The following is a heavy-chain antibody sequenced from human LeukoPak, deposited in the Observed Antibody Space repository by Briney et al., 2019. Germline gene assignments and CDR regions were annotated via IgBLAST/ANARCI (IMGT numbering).Heavy chain of an antibody. CDR3: AKDSTRVVVVPAASPLDV. D-gene: IGHD2-2*01. CDR1: GFTFSSYS. Sequence: GGSLRLSCAASGFTFSSYSMNWVRQAPGKGLEWVAFIRYDGSNKYYADSVKGRFTISRDNSKNTLYLQMNSLRAEDTAVYYCAKDSTRVVVVPAASPLDVWGKGTTVTISS. V-gene: IGHV3-30*02. CDR2: IRYDGSNK. J-gene: IGHJ6*04.